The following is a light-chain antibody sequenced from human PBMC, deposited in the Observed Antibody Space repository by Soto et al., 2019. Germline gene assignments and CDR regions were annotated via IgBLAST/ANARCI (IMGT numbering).Light chain of an antibody. CDR1: KSVSSN. V-gene: IGKV3-15*01. CDR3: QQRSNLPQT. J-gene: IGKJ1*01. CDR2: GAS. Sequence: EIVMTQSPATLSVSPGERATLSCRASKSVSSNFAWYQQKPGQAPRLLIHGASPRATGIPARFSGSGSGTDFTLTISSLEPEDFAVYYCQQRSNLPQTCGQGTKVDIK.